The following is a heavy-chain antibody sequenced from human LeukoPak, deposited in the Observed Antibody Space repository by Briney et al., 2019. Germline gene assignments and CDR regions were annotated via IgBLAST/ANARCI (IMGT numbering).Heavy chain of an antibody. Sequence: GGSLRLSCAASGFSFSSYWMHWVRQAPGRGLGWVSRINRDGSSTSYADSVKGRFTISRDNAKNTLYLQMNSLRAEDTAVYYCASLIVPRYGYYMDVWGKGTTVTVSS. CDR3: ASLIVPRYGYYMDV. CDR2: INRDGSST. J-gene: IGHJ6*03. CDR1: GFSFSSYW. V-gene: IGHV3-74*01. D-gene: IGHD2-8*01.